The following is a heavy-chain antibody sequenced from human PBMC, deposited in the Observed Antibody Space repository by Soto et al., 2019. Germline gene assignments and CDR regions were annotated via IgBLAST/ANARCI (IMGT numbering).Heavy chain of an antibody. Sequence: GGSLRLSCAASAFTFSSYGMHWVRQAPGKGLEWVAVISCDGSNKYYADSVKGRFTISRDNSKSTLSLRLNGLRAEDTAVYYCVKDRMNHNSVWDPFDIWGQGTMVTVSS. J-gene: IGHJ3*02. V-gene: IGHV3-30-3*01. CDR2: ISCDGSNK. CDR1: AFTFSSYG. CDR3: VKDRMNHNSVWDPFDI. D-gene: IGHD1-26*01.